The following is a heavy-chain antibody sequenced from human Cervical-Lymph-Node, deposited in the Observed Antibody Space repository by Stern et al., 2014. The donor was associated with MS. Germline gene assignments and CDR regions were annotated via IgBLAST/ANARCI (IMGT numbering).Heavy chain of an antibody. CDR1: GYTFTSYG. CDR2: LTAYNGNT. V-gene: IGHV1-18*01. CDR3: ARAPRYYDSSGRPFDY. Sequence: QVQLGQSGAEVKKPGASVKVSCKASGYTFTSYGISWVRQAPGQGLEWMGWLTAYNGNTNYAQKLQGRVTMTTDTSTSTAYMELRSRRSDDTAVYYCARAPRYYDSSGRPFDYWGQGTLVTVSS. D-gene: IGHD3-22*01. J-gene: IGHJ4*02.